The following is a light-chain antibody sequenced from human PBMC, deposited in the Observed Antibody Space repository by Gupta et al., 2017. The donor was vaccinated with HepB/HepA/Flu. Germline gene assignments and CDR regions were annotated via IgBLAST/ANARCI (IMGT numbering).Light chain of an antibody. V-gene: IGLV1-40*01. CDR2: GNS. J-gene: IGLJ3*02. CDR3: QSYDTSLSGSV. CDR1: SSNIGAGYD. Sequence: QSVLTQPPSASGAAGQRVTISCTGSSSNIGAGYDVHWYQQLPETAPKLLIYGNSNRPSGVPDRFSGYKSGTSASLAITGLQAEDEADYYCQSYDTSLSGSVFGGGTKLTVL.